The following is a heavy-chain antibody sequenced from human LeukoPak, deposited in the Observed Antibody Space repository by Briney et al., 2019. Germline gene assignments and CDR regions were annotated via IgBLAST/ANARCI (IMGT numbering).Heavy chain of an antibody. CDR3: ARVDYYDSSGYYFNNWFDP. J-gene: IGHJ5*02. CDR2: IYYSGST. Sequence: SETLSLTCSVSGSSMSSYYWSWIRQPPGKGLEWIGYIYYSGSTNYNPSLKSRVTISVDTSKNQFSLKLSSVTAADTAVYYCARVDYYDSSGYYFNNWFDPWGQGTLVTVSS. CDR1: GSSMSSYY. V-gene: IGHV4-59*01. D-gene: IGHD3-22*01.